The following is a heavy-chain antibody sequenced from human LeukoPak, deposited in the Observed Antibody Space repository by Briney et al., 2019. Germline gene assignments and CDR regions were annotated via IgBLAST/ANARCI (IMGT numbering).Heavy chain of an antibody. V-gene: IGHV3-23*01. CDR1: VFTFDTHA. J-gene: IGHJ4*01. CDR2: MSGQGHNV. CDR3: AKFRGMIVASYFFDY. D-gene: IGHD3-22*01. Sequence: PGGALRLSRAASVFTFDTHAMSAVRQAPGKGLEWISTMSGQGHNVYYADSVKGRFTISRDNSKNTLYLHMNSLRAEDTAIYYCAKFRGMIVASYFFDYWGQGALVTVSS.